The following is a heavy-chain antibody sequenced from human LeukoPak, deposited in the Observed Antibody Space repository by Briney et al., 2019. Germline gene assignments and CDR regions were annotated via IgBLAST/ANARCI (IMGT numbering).Heavy chain of an antibody. CDR3: ARGATFGGTQGAYYYYGMDV. CDR1: GFTFSRYA. J-gene: IGHJ6*02. D-gene: IGHD3-16*01. CDR2: ISSIGGST. V-gene: IGHV3-23*01. Sequence: HAGGSLRLSCAASGFTFSRYAMSWVRQAPGKGLECVSAISSIGGSTYYAEYVKGRFTISRDNSKNTLYLQMNSLRAEDTAVYYCARGATFGGTQGAYYYYGMDVWGQGTTVTVSS.